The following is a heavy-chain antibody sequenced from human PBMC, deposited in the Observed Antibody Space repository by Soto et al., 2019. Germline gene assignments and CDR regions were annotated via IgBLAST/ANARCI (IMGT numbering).Heavy chain of an antibody. V-gene: IGHV1-24*01. D-gene: IGHD2-2*01. Sequence: APVKVSCKVSGYTLTELSMHWVRQAPGKGFEWMGGFDPEDGETIYAQKFQGRVTMTEDTSTDTAYMELSSLRSEDTAVYYCATLGYCISTSCYGGSYYVCGQGTTVTVSS. CDR1: GYTLTELS. CDR2: FDPEDGET. CDR3: ATLGYCISTSCYGGSYYV. J-gene: IGHJ6*02.